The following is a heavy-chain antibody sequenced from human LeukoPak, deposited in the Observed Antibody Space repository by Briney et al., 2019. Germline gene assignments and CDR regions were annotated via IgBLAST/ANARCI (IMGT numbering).Heavy chain of an antibody. V-gene: IGHV3-53*01. CDR1: GFTVSSNY. CDR2: IYSGGSR. J-gene: IGHJ6*04. CDR3: ARDRVLTNYDILTGYYQYYYGMDV. Sequence: TGGSLRLFCAASGFTVSSNYMSWVRQAPGKGLEWVSVIYSGGSRYYADSVKGRFTISIDNSKNTLYLQMNSLRAEDTAVYYCARDRVLTNYDILTGYYQYYYGMDVWGKGTTVTVSS. D-gene: IGHD3-9*01.